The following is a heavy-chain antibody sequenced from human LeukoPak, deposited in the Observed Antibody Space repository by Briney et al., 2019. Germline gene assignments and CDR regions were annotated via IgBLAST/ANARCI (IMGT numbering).Heavy chain of an antibody. J-gene: IGHJ4*02. D-gene: IGHD3-10*01. V-gene: IGHV4-30-4*08. CDR1: GGSISSGDYY. CDR3: ARLQNNYGSGSSVDY. Sequence: PSETLSLTCTVSGGSISSGDYYWSWIRQPPGKGLEWIGYIYYSGSTNYNPSLKSRVTISVDTSKNQFSLKLSSVTAADTAVYYCARLQNNYGSGSSVDYWGQGTLVTVSS. CDR2: IYYSGST.